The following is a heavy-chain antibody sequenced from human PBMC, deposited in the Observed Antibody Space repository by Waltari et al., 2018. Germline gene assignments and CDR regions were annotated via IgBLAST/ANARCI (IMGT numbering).Heavy chain of an antibody. CDR3: ARLRRSEPYYFDY. J-gene: IGHJ4*02. CDR1: GGSISSGSSY. D-gene: IGHD2-15*01. Sequence: QLQLQESGPGLVTPSETLSLTCTVSGGSISSGSSYWGWIRQPPGKGLEWIGSIYYSGSTSSNPSLKSRVTISVDTSKNQFSLKLSSVTAADTAVYYCARLRRSEPYYFDYWGQGTLVTVSS. V-gene: IGHV4-39*01. CDR2: IYYSGST.